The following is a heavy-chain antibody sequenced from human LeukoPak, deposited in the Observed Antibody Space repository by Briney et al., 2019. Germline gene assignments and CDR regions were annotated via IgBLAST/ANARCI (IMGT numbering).Heavy chain of an antibody. V-gene: IGHV3-23*01. CDR3: AKDVKVLRYFDWLLNRPNYFDY. Sequence: GGSLRLSCAASGFTFSSYGMSWVRQAPGKGLEWVSAISGSGGSTYYADSVKGRSTISRDNSKNTLYLQMNSLRAEDTAVYYCAKDVKVLRYFDWLLNRPNYFDYWGQGTLVTVSS. D-gene: IGHD3-9*01. CDR2: ISGSGGST. J-gene: IGHJ4*02. CDR1: GFTFSSYG.